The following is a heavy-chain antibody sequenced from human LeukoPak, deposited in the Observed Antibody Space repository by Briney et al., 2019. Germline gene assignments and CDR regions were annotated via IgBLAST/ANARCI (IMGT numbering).Heavy chain of an antibody. V-gene: IGHV5-51*01. J-gene: IGHJ5*02. CDR3: ARHTGRPQAGWFDP. CDR1: GYSFGTYW. Sequence: GESLKISCKDSGYSFGTYWVGWVRQMPGKGLEYMGIIFPGTSEVRYSPAFQGQVTISADKSISTAYLQWTSLKASDTAMYYCARHTGRPQAGWFDPWGQGTLDTVSS. CDR2: IFPGTSEV. D-gene: IGHD3-10*01.